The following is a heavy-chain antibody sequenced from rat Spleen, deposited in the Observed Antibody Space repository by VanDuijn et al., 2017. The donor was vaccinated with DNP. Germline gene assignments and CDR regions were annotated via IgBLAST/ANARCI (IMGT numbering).Heavy chain of an antibody. CDR2: ITSGSGST. CDR1: GFSLTSYG. D-gene: IGHD1-6*01. V-gene: IGHV5-31*01. J-gene: IGHJ2*01. Sequence: VQLKESGPGLVQPSQTLSLTCTVSGFSLTSYGVSWVRQVPGKGLEWIASITSGSGSTSYLDSVRGRFTISRDDAKDTLSLQMNRLRSEDTATYYCARDSLIKRMWDYWGQGVTGTVSS. CDR3: ARDSLIKRMWDY.